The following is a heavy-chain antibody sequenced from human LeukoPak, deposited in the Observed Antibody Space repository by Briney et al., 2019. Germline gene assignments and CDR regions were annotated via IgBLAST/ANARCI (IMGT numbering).Heavy chain of an antibody. V-gene: IGHV4-38-2*02. CDR2: INHSGST. J-gene: IGHJ4*02. D-gene: IGHD2-15*01. CDR3: ARGVLCSGGSCYPRVGYYFDY. CDR1: NYSISSGYY. Sequence: PSVTLSLTCTVSNYSISSGYYWSWIRQPPGKGLEWIGEINHSGSTNYNPSLKSRVTISVDTSKNQFSLKLSSVTAADTAVYYCARGVLCSGGSCYPRVGYYFDYWGQGTLVTVSS.